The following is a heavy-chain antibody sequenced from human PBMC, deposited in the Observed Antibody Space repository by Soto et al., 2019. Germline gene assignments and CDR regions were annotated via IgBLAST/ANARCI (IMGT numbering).Heavy chain of an antibody. D-gene: IGHD2-15*01. J-gene: IGHJ5*01. CDR3: ARDRCYDGTCYSASDS. CDR1: GFRFSTYD. V-gene: IGHV3-48*02. Sequence: GSLRLSCAASGFRFSTYDMDWLRQAPGKGPEWIAHISTTSFTIYYADSVKGRFTISRDNARNSLYLEMNSLRDEDTAVYYCARDRCYDGTCYSASDSWGQGTLVTVSS. CDR2: ISTTSFTI.